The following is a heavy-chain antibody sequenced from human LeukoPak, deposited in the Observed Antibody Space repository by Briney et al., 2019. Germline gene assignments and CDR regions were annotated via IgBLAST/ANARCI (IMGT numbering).Heavy chain of an antibody. V-gene: IGHV3-30*04. J-gene: IGHJ4*02. CDR2: ISYDGSNK. CDR3: AKDRSYSYGGIDY. D-gene: IGHD5-18*01. Sequence: PGGSLRLSCAASGFTFSSYAMHWVRQAPGKGLEWVAVISYDGSNKYYVDSVKGRFTISRDNPKNTLYLQMNSLRAEDTAVYYCAKDRSYSYGGIDYWGQGTLVTVSS. CDR1: GFTFSSYA.